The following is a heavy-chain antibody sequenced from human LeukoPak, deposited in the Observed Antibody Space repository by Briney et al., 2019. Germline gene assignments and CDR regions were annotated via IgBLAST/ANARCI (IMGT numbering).Heavy chain of an antibody. CDR2: ISAYNGDT. CDR3: ARDPSNTSGRFQYFDV. V-gene: IGHV1-18*01. D-gene: IGHD6-19*01. CDR1: GYTFTHHG. Sequence: ASVKVSCKASGYTFTHHGISWVRQAPGQGLEWMAWISAYNGDTIYAQTFQGRLTLTTESSATTAYMELRSLTSDDTAVYYCARDPSNTSGRFQYFDVWGRGFLVTVSS. J-gene: IGHJ2*01.